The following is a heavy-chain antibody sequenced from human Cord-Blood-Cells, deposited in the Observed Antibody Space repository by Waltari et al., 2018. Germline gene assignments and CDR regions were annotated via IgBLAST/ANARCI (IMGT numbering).Heavy chain of an antibody. D-gene: IGHD6-19*01. CDR2: ISGRGGST. Sequence: EVQLLESGGGLVQPGGSLRLSCAASGFTFSSYAMSWVRQAPGKGLEWVSAISGRGGSTYYADSGKGRFTISRDNSKNTLYLQMNSLRAEDTAVYYCAKDKTLSDSSGVVDVWGQGTTVTVSS. V-gene: IGHV3-23*01. CDR1: GFTFSSYA. J-gene: IGHJ6*02. CDR3: AKDKTLSDSSGVVDV.